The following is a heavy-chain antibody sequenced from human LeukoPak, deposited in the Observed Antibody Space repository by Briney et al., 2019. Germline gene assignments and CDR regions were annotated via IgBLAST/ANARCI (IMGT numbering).Heavy chain of an antibody. CDR1: GFTFSSYS. CDR3: ARGGLNFDAFDI. V-gene: IGHV3-21*01. J-gene: IGHJ3*02. Sequence: GGSLRLSCAASGFTFSSYSMNWVRQAPGKGLEWVSSIGSRSTYTYSADSVKGRFTISRDNAKNSLYLQMNSLRGGDTAVYYCARGGLNFDAFDIWGQGTMVTVSS. D-gene: IGHD1-7*01. CDR2: IGSRSTYT.